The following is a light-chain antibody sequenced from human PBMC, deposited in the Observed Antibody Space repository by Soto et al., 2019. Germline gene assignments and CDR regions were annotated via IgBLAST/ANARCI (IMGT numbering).Light chain of an antibody. V-gene: IGLV2-8*01. J-gene: IGLJ2*01. CDR2: DVS. CDR3: SSYAGSNNVV. Sequence: QSALTQPPSASGSPGQSVTISCTGTSSDVGGSNYVSWYQQHPGKAPKLMIYDVSKRPSGVPDRFSGSKSGNTASLTVSGLQAEDGADYYCSSYAGSNNVVFGGGTKLTVL. CDR1: SSDVGGSNY.